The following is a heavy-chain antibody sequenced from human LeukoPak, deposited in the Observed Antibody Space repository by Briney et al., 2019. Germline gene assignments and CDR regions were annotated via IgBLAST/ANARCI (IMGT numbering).Heavy chain of an antibody. CDR1: GDSISSYY. J-gene: IGHJ4*02. D-gene: IGHD5-12*01. V-gene: IGHV4-59*01. CDR2: IYYSGST. CDR3: ARVAVATRLGYFDY. Sequence: PSETLFLACTVSGDSISSYYWSWIRQPPGKGLEWIGYIYYSGSTNYNPSLKSRVTISVDTSKNQFSLKLSSVTAADTAVYYCARVAVATRLGYFDYWGQGTLVTVSS.